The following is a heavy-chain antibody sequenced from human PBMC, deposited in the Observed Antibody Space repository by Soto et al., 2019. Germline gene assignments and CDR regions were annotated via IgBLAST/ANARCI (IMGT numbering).Heavy chain of an antibody. CDR1: GFTFGSYA. V-gene: IGHV3-23*01. Sequence: EVQLLESGGGLVQPRGSLRVSCTASGFTFGSYAMSWVRQAPGKGLEWISAITGSGGDTWHADSVKGRFTISSDNTKDTLFLQMNSMRADDTAVYYCAKGSDSSRPYYFDYWGRGTLVTVSS. CDR2: ITGSGGDT. J-gene: IGHJ4*02. D-gene: IGHD3-22*01. CDR3: AKGSDSSRPYYFDY.